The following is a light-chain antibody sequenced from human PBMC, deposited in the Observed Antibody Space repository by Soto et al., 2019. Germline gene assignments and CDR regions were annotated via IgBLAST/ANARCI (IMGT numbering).Light chain of an antibody. CDR1: SSDVGSYNL. CDR3: CSYAGSID. Sequence: QSALTQPASVSGSPGQSITISCTGTSSDVGSYNLVSWYQQHPGKAPKLMIYEGSKRPSGVSNRFSGSKSGNTASLTISGLQAEDEADYYCCSYAGSIDFGNGTKVTVL. V-gene: IGLV2-23*01. J-gene: IGLJ1*01. CDR2: EGS.